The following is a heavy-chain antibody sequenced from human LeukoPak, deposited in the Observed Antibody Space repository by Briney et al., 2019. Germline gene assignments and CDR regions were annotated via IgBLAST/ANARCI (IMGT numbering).Heavy chain of an antibody. V-gene: IGHV4-4*07. D-gene: IGHD3-10*01. J-gene: IGHJ6*03. CDR2: IYTSGST. CDR3: ARATHSYGSGSYYYYYMDV. Sequence: SETLSLTCTVSGGSISSYYWSWIRQPAGKGLEWIGRIYTSGSTNYNPSLKSRVTMSVDTSKNQFSLKLSSVTAADTAVYYCARATHSYGSGSYYYYYMDVWGKGTTVTISS. CDR1: GGSISSYY.